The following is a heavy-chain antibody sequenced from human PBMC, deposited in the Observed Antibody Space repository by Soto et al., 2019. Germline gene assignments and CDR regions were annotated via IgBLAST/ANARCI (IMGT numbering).Heavy chain of an antibody. V-gene: IGHV3-33*01. CDR3: ARDWGACTPGECYSHGFDH. J-gene: IGHJ3*01. CDR2: SWHDGRHL. Sequence: QEQLVESGGGMVQPGGSLRLSCAVSGFTLDTYGMHWVRQAAGQGLEWVAVSWHDGRHLDYADSVRGRFTVFRDDSKNTLFLEMNGLRGDDTAVYYCARDWGACTPGECYSHGFDHWGQGTLVTVSS. D-gene: IGHD2-21*01. CDR1: GFTLDTYG.